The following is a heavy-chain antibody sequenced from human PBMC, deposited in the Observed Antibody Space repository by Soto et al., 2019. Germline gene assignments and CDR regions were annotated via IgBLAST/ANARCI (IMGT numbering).Heavy chain of an antibody. D-gene: IGHD2-21*02. V-gene: IGHV1-69*12. CDR3: AREHCGGDCYYYYGMDV. CDR1: GGTFSSYA. Sequence: QVQLVQSGAEVKKPGSSVKVSCKASGGTFSSYAISWVRQAPGQGLEWMGGIIPIFGTANYAQKFQGRVTITADESTSTAYMELSSLRSEDTAVYYGAREHCGGDCYYYYGMDVWGQGTTVTVSS. J-gene: IGHJ6*02. CDR2: IIPIFGTA.